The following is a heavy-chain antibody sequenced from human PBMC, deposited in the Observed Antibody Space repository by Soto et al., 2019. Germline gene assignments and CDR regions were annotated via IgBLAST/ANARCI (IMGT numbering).Heavy chain of an antibody. CDR1: VGSGSSGSYY. CDR3: ARVKIWFGELSFDY. CDR2: IYYSGST. V-gene: IGHV4-61*01. J-gene: IGHJ4*02. D-gene: IGHD3-10*01. Sequence: SESLSLTGTVSVGSGSSGSYYWSWILQPPGKGLEWIGYIYYSGSTNYNPSLKSRVTISVDTSKNQFSLKLSSVTAADTAVYYCARVKIWFGELSFDYWGQGTLVTVSS.